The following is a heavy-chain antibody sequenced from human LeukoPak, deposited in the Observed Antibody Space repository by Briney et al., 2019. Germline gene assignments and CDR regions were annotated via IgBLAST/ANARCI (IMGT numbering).Heavy chain of an antibody. CDR1: GFTFSSYG. CDR2: IWYDGSNK. J-gene: IGHJ3*02. D-gene: IGHD3-10*01. V-gene: IGHV3-33*01. Sequence: PGGSLRLSCAASGFTFSSYGMHWVRQAPGKGLEWVAVIWYDGSNKYYADSVKGRFTISRDNSKNTLYLQMNSLRAEDTAVYYCARDRQITMVRGVYKDAFDIWGQGTMVTVSS. CDR3: ARDRQITMVRGVYKDAFDI.